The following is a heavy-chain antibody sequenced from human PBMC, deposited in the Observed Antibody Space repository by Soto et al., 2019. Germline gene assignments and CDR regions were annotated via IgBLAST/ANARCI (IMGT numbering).Heavy chain of an antibody. CDR1: GGSISSGDYY. V-gene: IGHV4-30-4*01. CDR2: IYYSGST. Sequence: NPSETLSLTCTVSGGSISSGDYYWSWIRQPPGKGLEWIGYIYYSGSTYYNPSLKSRVTISVDRSKNQFSLKLSSVTAADTAVYYCARGPGAVGATIIDYWGQGTLVTVSS. J-gene: IGHJ4*02. CDR3: ARGPGAVGATIIDY. D-gene: IGHD1-26*01.